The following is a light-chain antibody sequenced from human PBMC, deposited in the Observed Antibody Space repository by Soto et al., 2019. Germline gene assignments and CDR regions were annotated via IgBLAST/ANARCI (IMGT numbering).Light chain of an antibody. J-gene: IGLJ1*01. CDR3: GTWDSSLRGGFYV. CDR2: EIN. V-gene: IGLV2-8*01. CDR1: SSDVGAYDY. Sequence: QSVLTQPPSASGSPGQSVTISCTGTSSDVGAYDYVSWYQQHPGKAPKLMIYEINKRPSGVPDRFSGSKSGNTASLTVSGLQAEDEADYYCGTWDSSLRGGFYVFGTGTKLTVL.